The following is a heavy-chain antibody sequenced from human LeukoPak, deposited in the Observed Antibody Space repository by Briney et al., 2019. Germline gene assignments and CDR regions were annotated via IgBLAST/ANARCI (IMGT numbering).Heavy chain of an antibody. D-gene: IGHD6-19*01. J-gene: IGHJ4*02. Sequence: SVKVSCKASGGTFSSYAISWVRQAPGQGLEWMGRIIPILGIANYAQKFQGRVTITADKSTSTAYMELSSLRSEDTAVYYCAREAVAGTDGLDYWGQGTLVTVSS. CDR1: GGTFSSYA. CDR2: IIPILGIA. CDR3: AREAVAGTDGLDY. V-gene: IGHV1-69*04.